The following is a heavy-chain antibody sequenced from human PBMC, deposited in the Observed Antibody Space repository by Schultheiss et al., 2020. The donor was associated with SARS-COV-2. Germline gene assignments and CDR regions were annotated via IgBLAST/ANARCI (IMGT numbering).Heavy chain of an antibody. CDR1: GGTFTSYA. CDR3: ARDRSHGDYPQSGRPSGMDV. CDR2: IIPIFGTA. J-gene: IGHJ6*02. V-gene: IGHV1-69*13. Sequence: SVKVSCKASGGTFTSYAISWVRQAPGQGLEWMGGIIPIFGTANYAQKFQGRVTITADESTSTAYMELSSLRSEDTAVYYCARDRSHGDYPQSGRPSGMDVWGQGTTVTVSS. D-gene: IGHD4-17*01.